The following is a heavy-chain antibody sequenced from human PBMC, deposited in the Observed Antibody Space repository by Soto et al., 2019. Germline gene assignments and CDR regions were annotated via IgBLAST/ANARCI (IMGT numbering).Heavy chain of an antibody. CDR2: IYYSGST. D-gene: IGHD6-13*01. Sequence: SETLSLTCTVSGGSISSYYCSWIRQPPGKGLEWIGYIYYSGSTNYNPSLKSRVTISVDTSKNQFSLKLSSVTAADTAVYYCAREGLAGTVDYWGQGTLVTVSS. CDR1: GGSISSYY. CDR3: AREGLAGTVDY. V-gene: IGHV4-59*01. J-gene: IGHJ4*02.